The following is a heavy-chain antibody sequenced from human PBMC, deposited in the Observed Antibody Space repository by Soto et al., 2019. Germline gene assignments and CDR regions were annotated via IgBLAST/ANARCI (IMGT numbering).Heavy chain of an antibody. Sequence: EVQLLESGGGLVQPGGSLRLSCAASGFTFSSYAMSWVRQAPGKGLEWVSAISGSGGSTYYADSVKGRFTISRDNSKNTLYLQMNSLRAEDTAVYYCAKGEQLAYYYYYYGIDVWGQGTTVTVSS. D-gene: IGHD6-13*01. J-gene: IGHJ6*02. CDR2: ISGSGGST. CDR3: AKGEQLAYYYYYYGIDV. CDR1: GFTFSSYA. V-gene: IGHV3-23*01.